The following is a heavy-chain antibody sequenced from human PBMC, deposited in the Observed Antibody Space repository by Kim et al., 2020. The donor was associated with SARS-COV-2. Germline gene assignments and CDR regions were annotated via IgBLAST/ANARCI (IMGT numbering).Heavy chain of an antibody. V-gene: IGHV3-30*04. CDR2: ISYDGSNK. CDR1: GFTFSSYA. CDR3: ARDYRPGMDSSGYYFDY. J-gene: IGHJ4*01. Sequence: GGSLRLSCAASGFTFSSYAMHWVRQAPGKGLEWVAVISYDGSNKYYADSVKGRFTISRDNSKNTLYLQMNSLRAEDTAVYYCARDYRPGMDSSGYYFDY. D-gene: IGHD3-22*01.